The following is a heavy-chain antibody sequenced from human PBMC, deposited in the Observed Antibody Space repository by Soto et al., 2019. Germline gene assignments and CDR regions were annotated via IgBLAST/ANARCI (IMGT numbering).Heavy chain of an antibody. Sequence: TSETLSLTCAVYGGSFSGYYWSWIRQPPGKGLEWIGEINHSGSTNYNPSLKSRVTISVDTSKNQFSLKLSSVTAADTAVYYCARRGYSSSWYSRYMDVWGKGTTVTVSS. V-gene: IGHV4-34*01. CDR2: INHSGST. J-gene: IGHJ6*03. CDR3: ARRGYSSSWYSRYMDV. D-gene: IGHD6-13*01. CDR1: GGSFSGYY.